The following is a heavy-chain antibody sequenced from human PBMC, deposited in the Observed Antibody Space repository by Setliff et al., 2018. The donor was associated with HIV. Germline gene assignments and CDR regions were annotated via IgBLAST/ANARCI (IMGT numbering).Heavy chain of an antibody. J-gene: IGHJ4*02. V-gene: IGHV4-39*03. CDR2: FYYNGDS. CDR1: GDSVNDRSYF. Sequence: KPSETLSLTCTVSGDSVNDRSYFWGWIRQPPGKGLEWIGTFYYNGDSRYNPSLKSRVTISVDTSKNQFSLKLSSVTAADTAVYYCRGVDTAMVRFFDYWGQGTLVTVSS. D-gene: IGHD5-18*01. CDR3: RGVDTAMVRFFDY.